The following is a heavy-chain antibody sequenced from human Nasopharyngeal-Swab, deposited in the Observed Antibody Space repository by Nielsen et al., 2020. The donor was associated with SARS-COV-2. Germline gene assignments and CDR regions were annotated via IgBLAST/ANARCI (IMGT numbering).Heavy chain of an antibody. J-gene: IGHJ3*02. CDR3: ARGREDYGFWPGNPQDAFDI. CDR1: GYTFITYG. V-gene: IGHV1-18*01. D-gene: IGHD3/OR15-3a*01. Sequence: ASVKVSCKASGYTFITYGITWVRPAPGQGLEWMGWISTYNGDSNYAQKVQGRVTMTTETSTRTAYMELRSLRSDDTAVYYCARGREDYGFWPGNPQDAFDIWGQGTMVTVSP. CDR2: ISTYNGDS.